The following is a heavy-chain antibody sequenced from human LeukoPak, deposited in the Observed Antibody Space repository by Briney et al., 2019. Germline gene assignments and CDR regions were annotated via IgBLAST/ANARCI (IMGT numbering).Heavy chain of an antibody. V-gene: IGHV4-4*02. CDR2: IYHSGST. Sequence: SGTLSLTCAVSGGSISSSNWWNWVRQPPGKGLEWIGEIYHSGSTNYNPSLKSRVTISIDTSKNQFSLRLNSVTAADTAMYYCAKSGGYGLIDYWGQGTRVTVSS. J-gene: IGHJ4*02. D-gene: IGHD1-26*01. CDR1: GGSISSSNW. CDR3: AKSGGYGLIDY.